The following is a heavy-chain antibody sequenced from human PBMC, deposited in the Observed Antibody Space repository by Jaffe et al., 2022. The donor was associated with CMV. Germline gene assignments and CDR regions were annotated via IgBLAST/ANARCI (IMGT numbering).Heavy chain of an antibody. V-gene: IGHV3-48*03. J-gene: IGHJ6*03. CDR3: ARVLAMANYYYYYYMDV. CDR2: ISSSGSTI. Sequence: EVQLVESGGGLVQPGGSLRLSCAASGFTFSSYEMNWVRQAPGKGLEWVSYISSSGSTIYYADSVKGRFTISRDNAKNSLYLQMNSLRAEDTAVYYCARVLAMANYYYYYYMDVWGKGTTVTVSS. CDR1: GFTFSSYE. D-gene: IGHD5-18*01.